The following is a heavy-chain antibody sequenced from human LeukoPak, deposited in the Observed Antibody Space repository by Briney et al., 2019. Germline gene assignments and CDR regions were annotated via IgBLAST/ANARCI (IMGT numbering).Heavy chain of an antibody. CDR2: ISSSSSYI. D-gene: IGHD3-22*01. Sequence: GGSLRLSCAASGFTFSSYSMNWVRQAPGKGLERVSPISSSSSYIYYADSVKGRFTISRDNAKNSLYLQMNSLRAEDTAVYYCAREGSGYYSKSPDYWGQGTLVTVSS. CDR1: GFTFSSYS. V-gene: IGHV3-21*01. J-gene: IGHJ4*02. CDR3: AREGSGYYSKSPDY.